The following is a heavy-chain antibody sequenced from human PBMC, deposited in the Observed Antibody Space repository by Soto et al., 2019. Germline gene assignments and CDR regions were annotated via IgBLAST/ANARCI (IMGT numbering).Heavy chain of an antibody. D-gene: IGHD3-10*01. CDR1: GGSFSGYY. CDR2: IYYSGST. Sequence: PSETLSLTCAVYGGSFSGYYWSWIRQPPGKGLEWIGYIYYSGSTNYNPSLKSRVTISVDTSKNQFSLKLSSVTAADTAVYYCARDDYGTAYAFDIWGQGTMVTVSS. V-gene: IGHV4-59*01. J-gene: IGHJ3*02. CDR3: ARDDYGTAYAFDI.